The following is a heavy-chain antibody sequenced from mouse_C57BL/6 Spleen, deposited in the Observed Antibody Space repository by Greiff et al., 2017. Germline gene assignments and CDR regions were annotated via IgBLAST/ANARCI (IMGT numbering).Heavy chain of an antibody. CDR1: GFTFSDYG. CDR2: ISSGSSTI. Sequence: EVKLMESGGGLVKPGGSLKLSCAASGFTFSDYGMHWVRQAPEKGLEWVAYISSGSSTIYYADTVKGRFTISRDNAKHTLFLQMTSLRSEDTAMYYCVRGNYCGSSQDYWGQGTTLTVSS. V-gene: IGHV5-17*01. D-gene: IGHD1-1*01. CDR3: VRGNYCGSSQDY. J-gene: IGHJ2*01.